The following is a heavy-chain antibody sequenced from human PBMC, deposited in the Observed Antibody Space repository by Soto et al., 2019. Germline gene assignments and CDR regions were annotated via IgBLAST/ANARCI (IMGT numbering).Heavy chain of an antibody. CDR1: GGSISRSSYY. V-gene: IGHV4-39*01. J-gene: IGHJ6*02. D-gene: IGHD3-16*01. CDR3: ARHNGPLYVGYYYDMDV. CDR2: IYYSGYT. Sequence: SQTRPLPCTVSGGSISRSSYYWGCIRQPPGKGLEWIGSIYYSGYTYYNPSLKSRVTISVDTSKNQFSLKLSSVTAANTAVYYCARHNGPLYVGYYYDMDVWGQGTTVT.